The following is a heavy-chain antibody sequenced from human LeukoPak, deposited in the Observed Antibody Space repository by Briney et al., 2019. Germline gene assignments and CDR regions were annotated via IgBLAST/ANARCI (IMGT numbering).Heavy chain of an antibody. D-gene: IGHD3-22*01. CDR1: GFTFSSYG. J-gene: IGHJ3*02. V-gene: IGHV3-33*06. CDR2: IWYDGSNK. Sequence: GGSLRLSCAASGFTFSSYGMHWVRQAPGKGLEWVAVIWYDGSNKYYADSVKGRFTISRDNSKHTLYLQMNSLRAEDTAVYYCAKKGGYYDSGGYPDAFDIWGQGTMVTVSS. CDR3: AKKGGYYDSGGYPDAFDI.